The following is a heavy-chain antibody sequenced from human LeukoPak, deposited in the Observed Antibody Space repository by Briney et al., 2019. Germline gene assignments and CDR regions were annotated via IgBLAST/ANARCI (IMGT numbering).Heavy chain of an antibody. Sequence: ASVKVSCKASGYTFTSYAMHWVRQAPGQRLEWMGWINAGNGNTKYLQKFQGRVTITRDTSASTAYMELSSLRSEDTAVYYCASLTELGSPGMDVWGQGTTVTVSS. CDR3: ASLTELGSPGMDV. V-gene: IGHV1-3*01. CDR1: GYTFTSYA. CDR2: INAGNGNT. J-gene: IGHJ6*02. D-gene: IGHD3-9*01.